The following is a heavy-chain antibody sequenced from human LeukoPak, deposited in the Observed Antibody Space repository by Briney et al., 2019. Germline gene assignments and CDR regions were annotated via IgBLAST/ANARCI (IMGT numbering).Heavy chain of an antibody. CDR1: GFTFSNYW. D-gene: IGHD3-22*01. Sequence: GGSLRLSCAASGFTFSNYWMHWVRQAPGKGLVWVSRINSDGINTSYADSVKGRFTISRDNAKNTLNLQMNSLRAEDTAVYYCARGLGQYYDTSDNWFDPWGQGTLVTVSS. CDR3: ARGLGQYYDTSDNWFDP. CDR2: INSDGINT. V-gene: IGHV3-74*01. J-gene: IGHJ5*02.